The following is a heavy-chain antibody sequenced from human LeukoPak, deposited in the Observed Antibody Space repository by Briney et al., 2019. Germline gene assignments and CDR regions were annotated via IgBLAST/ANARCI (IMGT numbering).Heavy chain of an antibody. CDR3: GRAGFGTAYNRFYYYMDV. CDR2: IFHSGIA. V-gene: IGHV4-38-2*01. D-gene: IGHD3-16*01. CDR1: NYPITSDYY. Sequence: SETLSLTCAVSNYPITSDYYWVWIRQLPGQGLEWIGQIFHSGIAHYNPSLKSRVTMSVDTSRSQFSVNLNSVTAADTAVYYCGRAGFGTAYNRFYYYMDVWGKGTTVTVSS. J-gene: IGHJ6*03.